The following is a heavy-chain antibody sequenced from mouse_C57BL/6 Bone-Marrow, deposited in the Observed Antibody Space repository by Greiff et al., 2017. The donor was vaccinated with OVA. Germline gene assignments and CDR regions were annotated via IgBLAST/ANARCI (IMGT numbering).Heavy chain of an antibody. CDR3: ARKGYGSSYYFDY. D-gene: IGHD1-1*01. CDR2: INPSNGGI. J-gene: IGHJ2*01. CDR1: GYTFTSYW. V-gene: IGHV1-53*01. Sequence: QVQLQQPGPELVKPGASVKLSCKASGYTFTSYWMHWVKQRPGQGLEWIGNINPSNGGINYNEKFKSKATLTVDTSSSTAYMQLSSLTSEDSAVYSCARKGYGSSYYFDYWDQGTTLTVSS.